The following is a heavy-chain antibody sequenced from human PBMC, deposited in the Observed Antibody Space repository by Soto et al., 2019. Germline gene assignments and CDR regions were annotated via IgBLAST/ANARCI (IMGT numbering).Heavy chain of an antibody. D-gene: IGHD6-13*01. CDR2: ISAYNGNT. Sequence: ASVKVSCKTSGYTFTSYGISWVRQAPGQGLEWMGWISAYNGNTNYAQKLQGRVTMTTDTSTSTAYMELRSLRSDDTAVYYCAKQQLESNWFDPWGQGTLVTVSS. CDR1: GYTFTSYG. CDR3: AKQQLESNWFDP. V-gene: IGHV1-18*01. J-gene: IGHJ5*02.